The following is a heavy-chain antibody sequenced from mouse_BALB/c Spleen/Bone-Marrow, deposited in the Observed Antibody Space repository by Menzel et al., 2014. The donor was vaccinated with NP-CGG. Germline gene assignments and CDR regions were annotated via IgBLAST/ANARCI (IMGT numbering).Heavy chain of an antibody. J-gene: IGHJ2*01. D-gene: IGHD2-2*01. Sequence: VQLQQSGAELVKPGASVKLSCTASGFNIKDTYIHWVKQRPEQGLEWIGGIDPANDNTKYDPKFQGKATITADTSSSTAYLQLSSLTSEDTAVYYCASYVYGYYFDYWGQGTTLTVSS. V-gene: IGHV14-3*02. CDR1: GFNIKDTY. CDR3: ASYVYGYYFDY. CDR2: IDPANDNT.